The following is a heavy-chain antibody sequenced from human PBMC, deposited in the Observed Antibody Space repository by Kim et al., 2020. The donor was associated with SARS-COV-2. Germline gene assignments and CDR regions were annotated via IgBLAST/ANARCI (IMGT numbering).Heavy chain of an antibody. Sequence: GGSLRLSCATSGFTFSRYALHWVRQAPGRGLEWVAVISSDGTIQNYVDSVKGRFTISRDNSKNTIFLQMNSLTPDDTAVYYCVRRDFWSAYPFDYWGQGT. V-gene: IGHV3-30-3*01. CDR1: GFTFSRYA. D-gene: IGHD3-3*01. CDR3: VRRDFWSAYPFDY. J-gene: IGHJ4*02. CDR2: ISSDGTIQ.